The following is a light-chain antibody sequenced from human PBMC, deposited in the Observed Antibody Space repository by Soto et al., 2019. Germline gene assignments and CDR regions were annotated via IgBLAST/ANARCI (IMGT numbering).Light chain of an antibody. CDR2: GNS. CDR1: SSNIGAGYD. CDR3: QFYDSSLSVV. J-gene: IGLJ2*01. Sequence: QSVLTQPPSVSGAPGQRVTISCTGSSSNIGAGYDVHWYQQLPGTAPKLLIYGNSNRPSGVPDRFSGSKSGTSASLAITGLQAEDEAYYYCQFYDSSLSVVFGGGTNLTVL. V-gene: IGLV1-40*01.